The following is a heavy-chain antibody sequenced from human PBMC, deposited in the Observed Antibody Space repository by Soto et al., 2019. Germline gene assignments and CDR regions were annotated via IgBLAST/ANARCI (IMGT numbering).Heavy chain of an antibody. D-gene: IGHD3-22*01. CDR2: IIPIFGTA. CDR3: ARGDYYDSSGYQYYYYGMDV. Sequence: SVKVSCKASGGTFSSYAISWVRQAPGQGLEWMGGIIPIFGTANYAQKFQGRVTITADESTSTAYMELSSLRSEDTAVYYCARGDYYDSSGYQYYYYGMDVWGQGTTVTVSS. V-gene: IGHV1-69*13. J-gene: IGHJ6*02. CDR1: GGTFSSYA.